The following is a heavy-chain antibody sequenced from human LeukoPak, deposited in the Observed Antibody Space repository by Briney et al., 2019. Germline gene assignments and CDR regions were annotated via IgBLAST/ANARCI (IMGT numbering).Heavy chain of an antibody. CDR3: ARSVDYFDNTGPHMMFDY. D-gene: IGHD3-22*01. CDR1: GDSITSHY. V-gene: IGHV4-59*07. Sequence: SDTLSLTCNVSGDSITSHYWNWIRQPPGKGLEWLGYIYYTGISKFHPSLKSRVSMSVDTAKNQFFLKVNSVTAADTAVYHCARSVDYFDNTGPHMMFDYWGQGSLVTVSS. CDR2: IYYTGIS. J-gene: IGHJ4*02.